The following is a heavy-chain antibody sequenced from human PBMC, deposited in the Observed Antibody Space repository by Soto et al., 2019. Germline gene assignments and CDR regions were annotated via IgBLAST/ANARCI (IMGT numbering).Heavy chain of an antibody. V-gene: IGHV3-49*04. J-gene: IGHJ4*02. CDR3: TRDPYDSSGYYDY. CDR2: IRSKTYGGTT. D-gene: IGHD3-22*01. Sequence: GGSLRLSCTASGFTFGYYTMSWVRQAPGKGLEWVGFIRSKTYGGTTQYAASVKGRFSISRDDSKSTAYLQMNSVKTEDTAVYYCTRDPYDSSGYYDYWGQGT. CDR1: GFTFGYYT.